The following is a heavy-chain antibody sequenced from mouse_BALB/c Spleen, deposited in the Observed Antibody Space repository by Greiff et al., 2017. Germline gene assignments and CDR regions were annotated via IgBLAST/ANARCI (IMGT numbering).Heavy chain of an antibody. V-gene: IGHV1S126*01. CDR2: IDPSDSET. CDR3: ARSTFYGNYPWDY. CDR1: GYSFTSYW. D-gene: IGHD2-1*01. J-gene: IGHJ4*01. Sequence: QVQLQQSGPQLVRPGASVKISCKASGYSFTSYWMHWVKQRPGQGLEWIGMIDPSDSETRLNQKFKDKATLTVDKSSSTAYMQLSSPTSEDSAVYYCARSTFYGNYPWDYWGQGTSVTVSS.